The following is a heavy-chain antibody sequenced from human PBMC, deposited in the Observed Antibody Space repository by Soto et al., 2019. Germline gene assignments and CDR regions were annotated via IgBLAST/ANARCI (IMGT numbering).Heavy chain of an antibody. CDR3: AKDQRTDYYDSSGYYYVDAFDI. J-gene: IGHJ3*02. CDR1: GFTFSSYA. Sequence: GGSLRLSCAASGFTFSSYAMSWVRQAPGKGLEWVSAISGSGGSTYYADSVKGRFTISRDNSKNTLYLQMNSLRAEDTAVYYCAKDQRTDYYDSSGYYYVDAFDIWGQGTMVTVSS. CDR2: ISGSGGST. V-gene: IGHV3-23*01. D-gene: IGHD3-22*01.